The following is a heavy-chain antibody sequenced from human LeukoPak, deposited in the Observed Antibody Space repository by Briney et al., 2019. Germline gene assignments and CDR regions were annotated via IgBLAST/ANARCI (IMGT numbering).Heavy chain of an antibody. CDR3: ARAPHYDPPID. D-gene: IGHD3-3*01. J-gene: IGHJ4*02. Sequence: GGSLRLSCAASGFTVSSNYMSWVRQAPGKGLEWVSITYNGGGSTYYADSVKGRFTISRDNSKNTLYLQMNSLRAEDTAVYYCARAPHYDPPIDWGQGSLVTVSS. CDR1: GFTVSSNY. V-gene: IGHV3-53*01. CDR2: TYNGGGST.